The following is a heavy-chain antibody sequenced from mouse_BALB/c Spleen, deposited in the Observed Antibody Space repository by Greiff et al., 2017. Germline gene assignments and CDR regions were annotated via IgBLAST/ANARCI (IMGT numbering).Heavy chain of an antibody. CDR3: ARAGDYDGYWYFDV. CDR1: GYTFTSYV. V-gene: IGHV1-14*01. D-gene: IGHD2-4*01. Sequence: VQLKQSGPELVKPGASVKMSCKASGYTFTSYVMHWVKQKPGQGLEWIGYINPYNDGTKYNEKFKGKATLTSDKSSSTAYMELSSLTSEDSAVYYCARAGDYDGYWYFDVWGAGTTVTVSS. CDR2: INPYNDGT. J-gene: IGHJ1*01.